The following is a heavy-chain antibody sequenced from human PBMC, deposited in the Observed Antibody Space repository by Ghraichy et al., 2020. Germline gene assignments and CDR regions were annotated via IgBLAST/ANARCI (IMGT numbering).Heavy chain of an antibody. CDR3: ARGHSSGYYDYYYYGMDV. D-gene: IGHD3-22*01. V-gene: IGHV4-61*02. Sequence: SETLSLTCTVSGGSISSGSYYWSWIRQPAGKGLEWIGRIYTSGSTNYNPSLKSRVTISVDTSKNQFSLKLSSVTAADTAVYYCARGHSSGYYDYYYYGMDVWGQGTTVTVSS. CDR2: IYTSGST. J-gene: IGHJ6*02. CDR1: GGSISSGSYY.